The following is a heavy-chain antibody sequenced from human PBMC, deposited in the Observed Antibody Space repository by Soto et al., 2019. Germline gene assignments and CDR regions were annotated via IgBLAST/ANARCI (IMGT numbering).Heavy chain of an antibody. CDR2: INPKSRGT. Sequence: QVQLVQSGAEVKKPGASVKVSCKASGYTFTDYFIHWVRQAPGQGFEWMGWINPKSRGTNYAQKFQGRVTMTRDTSNSTAYMELRGLRSDDTAVYYCASVTLKAGNWFDPWGQGTLVTVSS. V-gene: IGHV1-2*02. J-gene: IGHJ5*02. D-gene: IGHD3-16*02. CDR1: GYTFTDYF. CDR3: ASVTLKAGNWFDP.